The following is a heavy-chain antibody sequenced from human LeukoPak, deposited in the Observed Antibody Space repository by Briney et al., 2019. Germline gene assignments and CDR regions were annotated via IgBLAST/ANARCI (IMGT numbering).Heavy chain of an antibody. CDR2: IWYDGSNK. D-gene: IGHD1-26*01. Sequence: GGSLRLSCAASGFTFSSYGMHWVRQAPGKGLEWVAVIWYDGSNKYYADSVKGRFTISRDNSKSTLYLQMNSLRAEDTAVYYCARDLVHYSGSYWGSYYYGMDVWGQGTTVTVSS. CDR1: GFTFSSYG. V-gene: IGHV3-33*01. J-gene: IGHJ6*02. CDR3: ARDLVHYSGSYWGSYYYGMDV.